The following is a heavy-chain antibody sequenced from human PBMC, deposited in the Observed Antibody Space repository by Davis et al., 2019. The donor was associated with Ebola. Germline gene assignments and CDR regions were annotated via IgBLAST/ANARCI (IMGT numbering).Heavy chain of an antibody. CDR3: AKGGSGWPSDYSYGLGV. Sequence: AASVKVSCKASGYTFTNYYMHWVRQAPGQGLEWMGMINPNDGRTIYAQKFQGRVTVTRDTSTTTVYMDLNSLSGDDTAVYYCAKGGSGWPSDYSYGLGVWGKGTTVTVAS. V-gene: IGHV1-46*01. CDR2: INPNDGRT. D-gene: IGHD6-19*01. J-gene: IGHJ6*04. CDR1: GYTFTNYY.